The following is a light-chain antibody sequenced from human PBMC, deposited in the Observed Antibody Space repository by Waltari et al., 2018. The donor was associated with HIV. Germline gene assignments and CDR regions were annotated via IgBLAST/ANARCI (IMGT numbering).Light chain of an antibody. J-gene: IGLJ3*02. V-gene: IGLV10-54*01. CDR2: RNN. Sequence: QAGLTQPPSVSKDLRQTATLTCTGNINNVGDQGAAWLQQHQGHPPKLLSSRNNNRPSGISERFSASRSGKTASLTITGLQPEDEADYYCSAWDSSLSAWVFGGGTKLTVL. CDR1: INNVGDQG. CDR3: SAWDSSLSAWV.